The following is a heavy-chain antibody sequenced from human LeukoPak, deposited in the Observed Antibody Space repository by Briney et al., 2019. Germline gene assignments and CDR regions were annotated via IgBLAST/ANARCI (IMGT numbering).Heavy chain of an antibody. D-gene: IGHD3-22*01. CDR1: GFTFSSYS. V-gene: IGHV3-21*01. CDR2: ISSSSSYI. CDR3: ARGQLYYDSSGFDY. J-gene: IGHJ4*02. Sequence: GSLRLSCAASGFTFSSYSMNWVRQAPGKGLEWVSSISSSSSYIYYADSVKGRFTISRDNAKNSLYLQMNSLRAEDTAVYYCARGQLYYDSSGFDYWGQGTLVTVSS.